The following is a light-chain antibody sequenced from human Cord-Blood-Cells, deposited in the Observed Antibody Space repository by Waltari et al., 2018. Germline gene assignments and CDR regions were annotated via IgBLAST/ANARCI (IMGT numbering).Light chain of an antibody. Sequence: DIVMTQSPDSLAVSLGERATINRKSSQSVLYSPNNKNYLAWYQQKPGQPPKLLIYWASTRESGVPDRFSGSGSGTDFTLTISSLQAEDVAVYYCQQYYSTLRTFGQGTKVEIK. V-gene: IGKV4-1*01. CDR1: QSVLYSPNNKNY. CDR3: QQYYSTLRT. CDR2: WAS. J-gene: IGKJ1*01.